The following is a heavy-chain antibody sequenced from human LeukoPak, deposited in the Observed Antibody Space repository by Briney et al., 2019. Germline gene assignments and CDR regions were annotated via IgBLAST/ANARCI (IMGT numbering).Heavy chain of an antibody. J-gene: IGHJ4*02. CDR1: GFTFSSYA. Sequence: PGGSLRLSCAASGFTFSSYAMSWVRQAPGKGLEWVSAISGSGGSTYCADSVKGRFTISRDNSKNTLYLQMNSLRAEDTAVYYCAKVGGMVRGSFDYWGQGTLVTVSS. CDR2: ISGSGGST. D-gene: IGHD3-10*01. CDR3: AKVGGMVRGSFDY. V-gene: IGHV3-23*01.